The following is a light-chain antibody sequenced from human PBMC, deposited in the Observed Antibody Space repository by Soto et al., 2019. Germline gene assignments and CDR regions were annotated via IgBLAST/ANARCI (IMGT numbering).Light chain of an antibody. CDR3: CLYTSSTPLV. CDR2: EVS. J-gene: IGLJ1*01. CDR1: SSDVGGYNY. Sequence: QSALTQPASVSGSPGQSITISCTGTSSDVGGYNYVSWYQQHPGKAPKTMIYEVSNRPSGVSDRFFGSKSGSTASLPISVLLAEDHSDYYYCLYTSSTPLVFVTGTNLPVL. V-gene: IGLV2-14*01.